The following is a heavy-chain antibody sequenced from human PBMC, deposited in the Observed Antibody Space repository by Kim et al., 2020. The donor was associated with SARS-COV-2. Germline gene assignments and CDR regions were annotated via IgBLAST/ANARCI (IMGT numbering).Heavy chain of an antibody. V-gene: IGHV3-7*03. CDR1: GFSYSTYW. CDR2: INEDGSRP. Sequence: GGSLRLSCAASGFSYSTYWMTWVRQAPGKGLEWVASINEDGSRPFYVDSVKGRFTISRDNPKNSLYLQMNSLRAEDTAVYYCARKGGVDVWGQGTTVTVSS. J-gene: IGHJ6*02. CDR3: ARKGGVDV.